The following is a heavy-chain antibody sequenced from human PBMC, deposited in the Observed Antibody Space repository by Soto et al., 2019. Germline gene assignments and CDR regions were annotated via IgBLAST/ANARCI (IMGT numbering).Heavy chain of an antibody. D-gene: IGHD6-19*01. CDR1: GFTFSSYG. J-gene: IGHJ4*02. Sequence: GGSLRLSCAASGFTFSSYGMHWVRQAPGKGLEWVAVISYDGSNKYYADSVKGRFTISRDNSKNTLYLQMNSLRAEDTAVYYCAKARIAVAGTTPHFDYWGQGTLVTVSS. CDR3: AKARIAVAGTTPHFDY. CDR2: ISYDGSNK. V-gene: IGHV3-30*18.